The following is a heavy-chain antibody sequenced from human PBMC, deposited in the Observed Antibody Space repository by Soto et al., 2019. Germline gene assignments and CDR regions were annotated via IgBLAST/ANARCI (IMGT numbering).Heavy chain of an antibody. Sequence: TLSLTCAVSGGSISSGGYSWSWIRQPPGKGLEWIGYIYHSGSTYYNPSLKSRVTISVDRSKNQFSLKLSSVTAADTAVYYCARADTMVRGVKGYYYYGMDVWGQGTTGTVS. V-gene: IGHV4-30-2*01. CDR2: IYHSGST. J-gene: IGHJ6*02. CDR3: ARADTMVRGVKGYYYYGMDV. D-gene: IGHD3-10*01. CDR1: GGSISSGGYS.